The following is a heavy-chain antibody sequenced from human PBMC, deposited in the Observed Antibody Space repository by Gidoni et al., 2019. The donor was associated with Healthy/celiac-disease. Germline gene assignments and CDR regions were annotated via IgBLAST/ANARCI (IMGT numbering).Heavy chain of an antibody. Sequence: EVQLVESGGGLVKPGGSLRLSCAASGFTFSNAWMSWVRQAPGKGLEWVGRIKSKTDGGTTDYAAPVKGRFTISRDDSKNTLYLQMNSLKTEDTAVYYCTTDPPFGSYLDYWGQGTLVTVSS. V-gene: IGHV3-15*01. D-gene: IGHD3-10*01. CDR3: TTDPPFGSYLDY. CDR1: GFTFSNAW. CDR2: IKSKTDGGTT. J-gene: IGHJ4*02.